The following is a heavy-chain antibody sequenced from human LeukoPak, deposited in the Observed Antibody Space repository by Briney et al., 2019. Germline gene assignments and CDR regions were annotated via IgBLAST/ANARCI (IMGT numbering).Heavy chain of an antibody. Sequence: GGSLRLSCAASGFTFSSYAMSWVRQAPGKGLEWVSAISGSGGSAYYADSVKGRFTISRDNSKNTLYLQMNSLRAEDTAVYYCAKVRCSGGSCYPYYFDYWGQGTLVTVSS. D-gene: IGHD2-15*01. V-gene: IGHV3-23*01. J-gene: IGHJ4*02. CDR1: GFTFSSYA. CDR3: AKVRCSGGSCYPYYFDY. CDR2: ISGSGGSA.